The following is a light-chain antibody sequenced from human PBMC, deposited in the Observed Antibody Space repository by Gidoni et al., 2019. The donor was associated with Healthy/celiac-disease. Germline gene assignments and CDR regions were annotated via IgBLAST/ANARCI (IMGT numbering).Light chain of an antibody. CDR1: SSNIGSNY. CDR3: AAWDDSLSGWV. J-gene: IGLJ3*02. Sequence: QSVLTQPPSASGTPGQRVTIACSGSSSNIGSNYVYWYQQLPGTAPKLLIYRNNQRPSGVPGRFSGSKSGTSASLAISGLRSEDEADYYCAAWDDSLSGWVFGGWTKLTVL. CDR2: RNN. V-gene: IGLV1-47*01.